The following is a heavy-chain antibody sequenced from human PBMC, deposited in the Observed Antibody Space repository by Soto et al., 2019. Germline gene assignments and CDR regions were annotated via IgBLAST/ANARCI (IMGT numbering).Heavy chain of an antibody. CDR2: INPNSGGT. V-gene: IGHV1-2*04. CDR1: GYTFTGYY. D-gene: IGHD3-10*01. CDR3: ARDQDYYGSGSYYKDYYYGTEV. J-gene: IGHJ6*02. Sequence: ASVKVSCKASGYTFTGYYMHWVRQAPGQGLEWMGWINPNSGGTNYAQKFQGWVTMTRDTSISTAYMELSRLRSDDTAVYYCARDQDYYGSGSYYKDYYYGTEVWGQGTTVTVS.